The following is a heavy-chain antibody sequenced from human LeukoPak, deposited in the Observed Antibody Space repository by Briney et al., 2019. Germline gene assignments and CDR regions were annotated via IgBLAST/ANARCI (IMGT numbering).Heavy chain of an antibody. CDR2: IKQDGSEK. CDR1: GFTFNYFW. D-gene: IGHD4-11*01. V-gene: IGHV3-7*01. CDR3: ARQHDYSNYVDY. J-gene: IGHJ4*02. Sequence: GGSLRLSCAASGFTFNYFWMSWVRQAPGKGLEWVANIKQDGSEKYYVDSVKGRFTISRDNAQNSLFLQMNSLRPEDTAVYYCARQHDYSNYVDYWGQGTLVTVSS.